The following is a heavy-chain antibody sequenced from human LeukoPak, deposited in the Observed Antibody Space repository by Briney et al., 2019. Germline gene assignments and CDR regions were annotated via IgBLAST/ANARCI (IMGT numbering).Heavy chain of an antibody. CDR1: GDSLTSHY. CDR2: IYSSGST. CDR3: ARKGISAVAGAFDI. J-gene: IGHJ3*02. V-gene: IGHV4-59*11. D-gene: IGHD6-19*01. Sequence: SETLSLTCAVSGDSLTSHYWSWIRQPPGKELEWIGYIYSSGSTNYNPSLKSRVTLSVDTSKNQFSLKLTSVTAADTAVYYCARKGISAVAGAFDIWGQGTMVTVSS.